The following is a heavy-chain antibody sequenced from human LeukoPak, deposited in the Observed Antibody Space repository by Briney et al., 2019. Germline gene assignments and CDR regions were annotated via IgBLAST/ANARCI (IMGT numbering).Heavy chain of an antibody. V-gene: IGHV1-46*01. CDR1: GYTFTNYY. Sequence: ASVKVSCKASGYTFTNYYIHWVRQAPGQGLERMGIVNPSGGSTIYAQKFQGRVTMTRDTSTSTVYMELSSLRSDDTAVYYCARSVVSGDYWGQGTRVTVSS. CDR3: ARSVVSGDY. D-gene: IGHD2-2*01. CDR2: VNPSGGST. J-gene: IGHJ4*02.